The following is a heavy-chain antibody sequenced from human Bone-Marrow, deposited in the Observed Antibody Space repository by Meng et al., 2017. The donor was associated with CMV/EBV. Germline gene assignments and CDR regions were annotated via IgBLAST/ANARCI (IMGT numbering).Heavy chain of an antibody. CDR1: GYTFTGYY. CDR3: ARLPGIAVAGTDY. D-gene: IGHD6-19*01. Sequence: ASVKVSCKASGYTFTGYYMHWVRQAPGQGLEWMGWINPNSGGTKYAQKFQGRVTMTRDTSISTAYMELSRLRSDDTAVYYCARLPGIAVAGTDYWGQGNLVTVSS. J-gene: IGHJ4*02. CDR2: INPNSGGT. V-gene: IGHV1-2*02.